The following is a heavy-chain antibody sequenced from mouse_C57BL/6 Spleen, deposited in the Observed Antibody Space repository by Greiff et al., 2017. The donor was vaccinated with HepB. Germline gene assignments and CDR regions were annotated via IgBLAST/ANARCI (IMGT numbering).Heavy chain of an antibody. CDR3: TRPYDYAMDY. J-gene: IGHJ4*01. CDR1: GYTFTDYE. CDR2: IDPETGGT. V-gene: IGHV1-15*01. Sequence: VQLQQSGAELVRPGASVTLSCKASGYTFTDYEMHWVKQTPVHGLEWIGAIDPETGGTAYNQKFKGKAILTADKSSSTAYMELRSLTSEDSAVYYCTRPYDYAMDYWGQGTSVTVSS. D-gene: IGHD1-1*01.